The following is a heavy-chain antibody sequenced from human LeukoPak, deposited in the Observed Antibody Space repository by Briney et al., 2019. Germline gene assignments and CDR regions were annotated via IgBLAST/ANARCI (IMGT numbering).Heavy chain of an antibody. CDR2: ISGSGAGT. CDR3: AKCDMLVRGVSYHYYGMDV. CDR1: GFTFSTYG. J-gene: IGHJ6*02. D-gene: IGHD3-10*01. Sequence: PGGSLRLSCAASGFTFSTYGMSWVRQAPGKGLEWVSAISGSGAGTYYADSVKGRFTISRDNSKNTLSLQMNSLRAEDTAVYYCAKCDMLVRGVSYHYYGMDVWGQGTTVTVSS. V-gene: IGHV3-23*01.